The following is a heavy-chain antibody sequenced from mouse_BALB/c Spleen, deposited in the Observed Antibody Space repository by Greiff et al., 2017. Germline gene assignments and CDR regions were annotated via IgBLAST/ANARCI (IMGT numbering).Heavy chain of an antibody. Sequence: VQLQQSGAELVKPGASVKLSCKASGYTFTSYYMHWVKQRPEQGLEWIGWIDPENGDTEYAPKFQGKATMTADTSSNTAYLQLSSLTSEDTAVYYCNALGRAYWGQGTLVTVSA. CDR1: GYTFTSYY. CDR3: NALGRAY. D-gene: IGHD4-1*01. V-gene: IGHV14-4*02. CDR2: IDPENGDT. J-gene: IGHJ3*01.